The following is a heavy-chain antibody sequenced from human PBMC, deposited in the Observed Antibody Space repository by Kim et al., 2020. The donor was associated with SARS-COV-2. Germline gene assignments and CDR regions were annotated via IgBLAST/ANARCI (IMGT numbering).Heavy chain of an antibody. J-gene: IGHJ4*02. V-gene: IGHV3-43*01. CDR1: GFTFDDYT. CDR2: ISWDGGST. Sequence: GGSLRLSCAASGFTFDDYTMHWVRQAPGKGLEWVSLISWDGGSTYYADSVKGRFTISRDNSKNSLYLQMNSLRTEDTALYYCAKDYYYGSGSYQFDYWGQGTLVTVSS. D-gene: IGHD3-10*01. CDR3: AKDYYYGSGSYQFDY.